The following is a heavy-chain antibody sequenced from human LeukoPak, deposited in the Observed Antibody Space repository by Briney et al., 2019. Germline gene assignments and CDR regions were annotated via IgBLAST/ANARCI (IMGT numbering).Heavy chain of an antibody. CDR2: IYYSGST. Sequence: SQTLSLTCTASGGSISSGGYYWSWIRQHPGKGLEWIGYIYYSGSTYYSPSLKSRLTISVDTSKNQFSLKLRSVTAADTAVYYCARGRHDITMIVVVMTSVSYYLDVWGKGTTVTVS. CDR1: GGSISSGGYY. V-gene: IGHV4-31*03. CDR3: ARGRHDITMIVVVMTSVSYYLDV. D-gene: IGHD3-22*01. J-gene: IGHJ6*03.